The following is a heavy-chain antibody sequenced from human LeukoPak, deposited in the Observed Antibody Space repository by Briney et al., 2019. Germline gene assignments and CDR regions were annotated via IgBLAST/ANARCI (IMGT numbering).Heavy chain of an antibody. V-gene: IGHV3-21*01. CDR3: ARDLGSYGMDV. J-gene: IGHJ6*02. CDR1: GFSFSTYS. CDR2: ISSSSNYT. D-gene: IGHD2-2*03. Sequence: GGSLRLSCAASGFSFSTYSMNWVRQAPGKGREWVSYISSSSNYTNYADSVKGRFTISRDNAKNSLYLQMNRLRAEDTAVHYCARDLGSYGMDVWGQGTTVTVSS.